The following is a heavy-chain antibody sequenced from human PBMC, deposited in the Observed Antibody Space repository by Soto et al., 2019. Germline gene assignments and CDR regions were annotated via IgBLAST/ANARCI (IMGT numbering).Heavy chain of an antibody. Sequence: EVQLLESGGGLVQPGGSLRLSCAASDFTFDSYAMTWVRQAPGRGLEWVSLISSSGGNTYYADSVRGRFTISRDNSKNTLFVQMNSLRAEDTAIYYCAKDQGMGYQPPLGYGLDVWGQGTTVTVSS. CDR1: DFTFDSYA. D-gene: IGHD2-2*01. J-gene: IGHJ6*02. CDR3: AKDQGMGYQPPLGYGLDV. CDR2: ISSSGGNT. V-gene: IGHV3-23*01.